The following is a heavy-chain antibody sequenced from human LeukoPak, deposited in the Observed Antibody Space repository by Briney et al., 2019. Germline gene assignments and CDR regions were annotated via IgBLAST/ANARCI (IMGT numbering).Heavy chain of an antibody. V-gene: IGHV1-18*04. CDR1: GYTFTSYY. D-gene: IGHD2-2*02. J-gene: IGHJ1*01. Sequence: VASVKVSCKASGYTFTSYYMHWVRQAPGQGLEWMGWISAYNGNTNYAQKLQGRVTMTTDTSTSTAYMELRSLRSDDTAVYYCARIVLSFNTPRYFQHWGQGTLVTVSS. CDR2: ISAYNGNT. CDR3: ARIVLSFNTPRYFQH.